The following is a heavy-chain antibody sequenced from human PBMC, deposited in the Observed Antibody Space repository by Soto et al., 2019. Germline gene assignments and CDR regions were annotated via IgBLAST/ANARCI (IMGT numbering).Heavy chain of an antibody. V-gene: IGHV3-73*01. D-gene: IGHD4-17*01. CDR2: IRTRSKKFAT. CDR3: TGRGGDSLQGI. CDR1: GFNFSGSA. Sequence: EVQLVESGGGLVQPGDSLKLSCAGLGFNFSGSALHWVRQPSGKGLEWVGRIRTRSKKFATSYATSVRGRFSLSRDDSKNTAFLQMNSLRDDDTGVYFCTGRGGDSLQGIWGQGTLVTVSS. J-gene: IGHJ4*02.